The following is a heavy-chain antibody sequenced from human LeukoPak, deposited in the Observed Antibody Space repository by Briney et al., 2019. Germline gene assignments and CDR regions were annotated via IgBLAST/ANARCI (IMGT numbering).Heavy chain of an antibody. Sequence: GGSLRLFCAASGFTFSSYAMRWVRQAPGKGLEWVSTISGNGGSTYYADSVRGRFTISRDNSKSTLYLQMNSLRAEDTAVYYCARDPGYAVYYFDYWGQGTLVTVSS. J-gene: IGHJ4*02. V-gene: IGHV3-23*01. D-gene: IGHD1-1*01. CDR2: ISGNGGST. CDR3: ARDPGYAVYYFDY. CDR1: GFTFSSYA.